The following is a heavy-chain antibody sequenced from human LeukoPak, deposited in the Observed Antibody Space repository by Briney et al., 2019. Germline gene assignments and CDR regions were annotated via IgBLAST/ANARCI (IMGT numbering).Heavy chain of an antibody. CDR1: GGTFSSYA. V-gene: IGHV1-69*05. CDR2: IIPIFGTA. Sequence: SVKVSCKASGGTFSSYAISWVRQAPGQGLEWMGGIIPIFGTANYAQKFQGRVTITTDESTSTAYMELSSLRSEDTAVYYCASGWGLNGDGYTGQLDYWGQGTLVTASS. J-gene: IGHJ4*02. CDR3: ASGWGLNGDGYTGQLDY. D-gene: IGHD5-24*01.